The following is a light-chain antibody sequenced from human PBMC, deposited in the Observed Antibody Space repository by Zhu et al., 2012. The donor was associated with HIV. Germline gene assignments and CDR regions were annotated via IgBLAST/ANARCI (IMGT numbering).Light chain of an antibody. CDR2: TAS. V-gene: IGKV1-39*01. CDR1: QSFSNY. J-gene: IGKJ5*01. CDR3: QQSFDTPIT. Sequence: DIQLTQSPSSLSAPVGDRVSITCRTSQSFSNYLNWYQQKPGKAPKLLIYTASYLQTGVPSRFSGSGSGTEFTLTINSLQPEDFATYYCQQSFDTPITFGQGTRLEIK.